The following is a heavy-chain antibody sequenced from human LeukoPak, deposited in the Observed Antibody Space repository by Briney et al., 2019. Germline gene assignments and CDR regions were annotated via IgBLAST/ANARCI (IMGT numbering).Heavy chain of an antibody. CDR3: ANLVGYNYNWFDP. D-gene: IGHD5-18*01. V-gene: IGHV4-59*12. CDR2: IYYSGST. Sequence: PSETLSLTCTVSGGSISSYYWSWIRQPPGKGLEWIGYIYYSGSTNYNPSLKSRVTISVDTSKNQFSLKLSSVTAADTAVYYCANLVGYNYNWFDPWGQGTLVTVSS. CDR1: GGSISSYY. J-gene: IGHJ5*02.